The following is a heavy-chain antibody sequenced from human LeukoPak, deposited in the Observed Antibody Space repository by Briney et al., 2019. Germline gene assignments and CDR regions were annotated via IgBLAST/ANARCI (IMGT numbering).Heavy chain of an antibody. CDR2: ISTSSSYI. V-gene: IGHV3-21*01. CDR1: GFTFSTYY. D-gene: IGHD3-16*01. J-gene: IGHJ4*02. Sequence: AGGSLRLSCAASGFTFSTYYMNWVRQAPGKGLEWVSSISTSSSYIYYADSVKGRFTISRDNAKNSLYMQINSLRAEDTAVYYCARVALDRRAYSCSESFDYSGQGTLVTVSS. CDR3: ARVALDRRAYSCSESFDY.